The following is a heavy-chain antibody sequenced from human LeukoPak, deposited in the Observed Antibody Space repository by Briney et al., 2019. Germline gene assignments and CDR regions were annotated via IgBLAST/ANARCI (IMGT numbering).Heavy chain of an antibody. CDR2: IYYSGST. V-gene: IGHV4-39*07. Sequence: SETLSLNCTVSDGSISCSSYYWGWIRQPPGKGLDWIGNIYYSGSTNYNPSLRSRVPISVDTSKNQFSLKLSSVTAADTAVYYCASSSSADEGAIDYWGQGTLVTVSS. D-gene: IGHD6-6*01. CDR3: ASSSSADEGAIDY. J-gene: IGHJ4*02. CDR1: DGSISCSSYY.